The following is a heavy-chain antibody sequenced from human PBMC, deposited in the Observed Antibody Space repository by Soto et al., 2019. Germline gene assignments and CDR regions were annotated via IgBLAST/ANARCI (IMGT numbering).Heavy chain of an antibody. D-gene: IGHD2-15*01. CDR1: GFTFRTYT. CDR2: IRGFSPYT. CDR3: ARDRGYDAHDYYYNAMVV. V-gene: IGHV3-21*01. J-gene: IGHJ6*02. Sequence: EVQLVESGGGLVKPGGSLRLSCISSGFTFRTYTMNWVRQAPGKGLEWVSGIRGFSPYTFYAESVKGRFTISRDNANNSLYLQMNSVRAEDTAVYYCARDRGYDAHDYYYNAMVVGGQGTTVAVSS.